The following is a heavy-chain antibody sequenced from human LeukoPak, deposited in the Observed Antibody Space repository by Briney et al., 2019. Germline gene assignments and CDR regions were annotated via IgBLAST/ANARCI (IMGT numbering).Heavy chain of an antibody. D-gene: IGHD5-24*01. CDR2: INHSGST. Sequence: SETLSLTCTVSGGSISSSSYYWSWIRQPPGKGLEWIGEINHSGSTNYNPSLKSRVTISVDTSKNQFSLKLSSVTAADTAVYYCARQIDGYVVRSFDYWGQGTLVTVSS. CDR3: ARQIDGYVVRSFDY. V-gene: IGHV4-39*01. CDR1: GGSISSSSYY. J-gene: IGHJ4*02.